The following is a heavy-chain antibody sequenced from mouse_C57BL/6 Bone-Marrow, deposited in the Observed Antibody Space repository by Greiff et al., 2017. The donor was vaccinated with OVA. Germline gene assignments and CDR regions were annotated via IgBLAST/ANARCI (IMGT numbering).Heavy chain of an antibody. CDR2: IYPGSGST. CDR3: ARLDDGYYEDYAMDY. CDR1: GYTFTSYW. D-gene: IGHD2-3*01. V-gene: IGHV1-55*01. J-gene: IGHJ4*01. Sequence: QVQLQQPGAELVKPGASVKMSCKASGYTFTSYWITWVKQRPGQGLEWIGDIYPGSGSTNYNEKFKSKATLTVDTSSRTAYMQLSSLTSEDSAVYYCARLDDGYYEDYAMDYWGQGTSVTVSS.